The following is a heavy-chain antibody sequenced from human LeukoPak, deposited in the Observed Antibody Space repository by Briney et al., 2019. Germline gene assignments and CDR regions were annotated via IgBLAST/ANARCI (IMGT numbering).Heavy chain of an antibody. Sequence: PSETLSLTCAVSGGSISSGGYSWSWIRQPPGKGLEWIGYIYHSGSTYYNPSLKSRVTISVDRSKNQFSLKLNSLTTADTAVYYCTRGAGWLIDYWGQGILVTVSS. J-gene: IGHJ4*02. V-gene: IGHV4-30-2*01. CDR3: TRGAGWLIDY. CDR2: IYHSGST. D-gene: IGHD3-16*01. CDR1: GGSISSGGYS.